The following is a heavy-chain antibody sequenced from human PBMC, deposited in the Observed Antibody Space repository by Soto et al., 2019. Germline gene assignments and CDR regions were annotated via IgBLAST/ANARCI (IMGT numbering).Heavy chain of an antibody. D-gene: IGHD3-10*01. V-gene: IGHV3-23*01. CDR1: GFPFNTYA. Sequence: PGGSRRLSCEASGFPFNTYAMAWFRQVPGMGLEWVSTTSIGGNTDHAEPVRGRFTVSRDNSKNTLYLQMTNLRVEEAAIYFCATDLRPGSFVPPKSGSDPRGQAPGVTVS. J-gene: IGHJ5*02. CDR3: ATDLRPGSFVPPKSGSDP. CDR2: TSIGGNT.